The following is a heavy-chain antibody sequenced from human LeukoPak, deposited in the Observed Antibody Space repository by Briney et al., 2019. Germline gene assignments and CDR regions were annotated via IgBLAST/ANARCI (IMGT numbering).Heavy chain of an antibody. D-gene: IGHD4-17*01. CDR1: GGSLSGSY. V-gene: IGHV4-59*12. CDR3: ARYGVYGDYDY. Sequence: PSETLSLTCTVSGGSLSGSYWSWIRQPPGKALDWIGGIYYTGSTSYNLSLKSRVTMSVDTSKNQFSLQVRSVTAADTAVYYCARYGVYGDYDYWGQGTLVTVSS. CDR2: IYYTGST. J-gene: IGHJ4*02.